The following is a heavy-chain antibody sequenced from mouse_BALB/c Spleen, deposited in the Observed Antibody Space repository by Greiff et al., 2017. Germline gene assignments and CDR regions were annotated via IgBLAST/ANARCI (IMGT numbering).Heavy chain of an antibody. J-gene: IGHJ4*01. V-gene: IGHV14-3*02. Sequence: VQLKQSGAELVKPGASVKLSCTASGFNIKDTYMHWVKQRPEQGLEWIGRIDPANGNTKYDPKFQGKATITADTSSNTAYLQLSSLTSEDTAVYYCATYGNYNAMDYWGQGTSVTVSS. CDR3: ATYGNYNAMDY. D-gene: IGHD2-10*02. CDR2: IDPANGNT. CDR1: GFNIKDTY.